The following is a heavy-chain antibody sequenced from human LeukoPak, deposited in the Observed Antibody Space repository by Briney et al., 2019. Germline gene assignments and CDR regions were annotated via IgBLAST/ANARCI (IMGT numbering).Heavy chain of an antibody. CDR2: IYTSGST. J-gene: IGHJ3*01. CDR1: GGSISSYY. V-gene: IGHV4-4*07. D-gene: IGHD3-22*01. CDR3: ARDSTRTIIVVAYSGRIDAFDL. Sequence: PSETLSLTCTVSGGSISSYYWSWLRQPAGKGLEWIGRIYTSGSTNYNPSLKSRVTMSVDTSKNQFSLKLSSVTAADTAVYYCARDSTRTIIVVAYSGRIDAFDLWGQGTMVTVSS.